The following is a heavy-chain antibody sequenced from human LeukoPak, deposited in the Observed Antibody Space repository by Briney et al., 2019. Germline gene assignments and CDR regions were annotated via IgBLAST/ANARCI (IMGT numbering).Heavy chain of an antibody. CDR2: INPNSGGT. CDR3: ARGYIVATPDDY. V-gene: IGHV1-2*02. Sequence: ASVKVSCKASGYTFTGYYMHWVRQAPGQGLERMGWINPNSGGTNYAQKFQGRVTMTRDTSISTAYMELSRLRSDDTAVYYCARGYIVATPDDYWGQGTLVTVSS. D-gene: IGHD5-12*01. CDR1: GYTFTGYY. J-gene: IGHJ4*02.